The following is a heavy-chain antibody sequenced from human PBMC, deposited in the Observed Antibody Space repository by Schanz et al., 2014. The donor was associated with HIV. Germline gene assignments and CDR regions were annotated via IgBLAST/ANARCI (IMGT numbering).Heavy chain of an antibody. J-gene: IGHJ6*02. Sequence: QVQLQQSGAEVKKPGASVKVSCWTSGYIFNAYDINWVRQATGQGLEWMGGIVPIFGTTNYAQRFQGRVSITADESTSTAYMELSGLRSQDTAVYYCARGYCGADCSHFYYYGTDIWGQGTTVTVSS. CDR3: ARGYCGADCSHFYYYGTDI. CDR2: IVPIFGTT. V-gene: IGHV1-69*13. CDR1: GYIFNAYD. D-gene: IGHD2-21*02.